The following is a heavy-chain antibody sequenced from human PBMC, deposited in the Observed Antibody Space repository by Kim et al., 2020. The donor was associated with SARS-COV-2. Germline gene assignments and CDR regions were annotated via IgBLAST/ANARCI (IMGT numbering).Heavy chain of an antibody. CDR3: ARGGFFRDVWYDGVDV. Sequence: DSVNGRFTISRDNPKNTRYLQMNSLRVEDTGVYYCARGGFFRDVWYDGVDVWGQGTTVAVSS. V-gene: IGHV3-74*01. J-gene: IGHJ6*02. D-gene: IGHD3-16*01.